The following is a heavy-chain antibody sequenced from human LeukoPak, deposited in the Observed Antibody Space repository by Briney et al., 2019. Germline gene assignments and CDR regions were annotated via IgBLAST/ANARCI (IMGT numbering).Heavy chain of an antibody. CDR1: GYSFTSYW. CDR3: ARRGNLDGDYFDY. D-gene: IGHD3/OR15-3a*01. CDR2: IYPGDSDT. V-gene: IGHV5-51*01. J-gene: IGHJ4*02. Sequence: GESLKISCEGSGYSFTSYWIGWVRQMPGKGLEWMGIIYPGDSDTRYSPSFQGQVTISADKSTSTAYLQWSSLKASDTAMYYCARRGNLDGDYFDYWGQGTLVTVSS.